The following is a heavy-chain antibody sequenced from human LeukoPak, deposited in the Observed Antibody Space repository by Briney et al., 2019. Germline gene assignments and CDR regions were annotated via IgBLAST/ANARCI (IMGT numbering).Heavy chain of an antibody. CDR3: TTYSSGSCPF. D-gene: IGHD6-19*01. CDR1: GITFSNAW. V-gene: IGHV3-15*01. CDR2: IYRSSNGETT. Sequence: GGSLRLSCAASGITFSNAWMTWLRQAPGKGLEWVGRIYRSSNGETTDYGAPVKGRFTMSRDDSKNKLYLQMNSLKTEDTAVYHCTTYSSGSCPFWGQGTLVTVSS. J-gene: IGHJ4*02.